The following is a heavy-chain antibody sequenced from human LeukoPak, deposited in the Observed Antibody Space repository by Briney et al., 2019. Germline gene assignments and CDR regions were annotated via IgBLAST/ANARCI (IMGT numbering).Heavy chain of an antibody. CDR2: ISSSSSTI. CDR3: GGAVTQVSRGGLVFDY. D-gene: IGHD4-23*01. J-gene: IGHJ4*02. V-gene: IGHV3-48*02. CDR1: RFGLSTYR. Sequence: PWGSLSLSCAPSRFGLSTYRRNSVRQAPGKGLEWVSYISSSSSTIYYADSVQGRFTISRDNGKNSLYPQMNSLRDEETAGFYRGGAVTQVSRGGLVFDYWVQGHLVTVSS.